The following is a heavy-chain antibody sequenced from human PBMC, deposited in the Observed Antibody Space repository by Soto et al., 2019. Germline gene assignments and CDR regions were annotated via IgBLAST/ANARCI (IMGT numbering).Heavy chain of an antibody. CDR1: GFTFDDYA. D-gene: IGHD6-25*01. V-gene: IGHV3-9*01. J-gene: IGHJ4*02. CDR2: ISWNSGRI. Sequence: PGGSLRLSCAASGFTFDDYAMYWVRQAPGKGLEWVSGISWNSGRIGYADSVKGRFTISRDNAKNSLYLQMNSLRAEDTAVYFCATGGRAGSLDYWGQGILVTVSS. CDR3: ATGGRAGSLDY.